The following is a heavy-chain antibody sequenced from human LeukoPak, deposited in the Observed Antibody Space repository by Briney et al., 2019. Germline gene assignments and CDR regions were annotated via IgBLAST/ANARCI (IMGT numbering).Heavy chain of an antibody. D-gene: IGHD3-22*01. V-gene: IGHV1-69*05. CDR2: IIPIFGTA. CDR3: ARDGYKNYYDSSGYSPFDY. Sequence: GCSVKVSCKASGGTFSSYAISWVRQAPGQGLEWMGGIIPIFGTANYAQKFQGRVTITTDESTSTAYMELSSLRSEDTAVYYCARDGYKNYYDSSGYSPFDYWGQGTLVTVSS. J-gene: IGHJ4*02. CDR1: GGTFSSYA.